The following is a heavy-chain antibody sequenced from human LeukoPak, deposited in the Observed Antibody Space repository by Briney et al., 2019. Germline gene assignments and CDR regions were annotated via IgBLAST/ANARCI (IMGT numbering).Heavy chain of an antibody. J-gene: IGHJ4*02. V-gene: IGHV1-69*13. CDR1: GGTFSSYA. Sequence: ASVKVSCTASGGTFSSYAISWVRQAPGQGLEWMGGIIPIFGTANYAQKFQGRVTITADESTSTAYMELSSLRSEDTAVYYCARDHHWSGPFDYWGQGTLVTVSS. D-gene: IGHD3-3*01. CDR2: IIPIFGTA. CDR3: ARDHHWSGPFDY.